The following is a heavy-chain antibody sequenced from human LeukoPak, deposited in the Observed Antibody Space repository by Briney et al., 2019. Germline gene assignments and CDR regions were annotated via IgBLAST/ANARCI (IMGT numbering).Heavy chain of an antibody. CDR3: ARQEYCSGGSCYTWFDP. CDR2: IYPADSDI. J-gene: IGHJ5*02. CDR1: GYSINNYW. D-gene: IGHD2-15*01. Sequence: GESLKISCKGSGYSINNYWIGWVRQIPGRGLEWMGIIYPADSDIRYSPSFQGRVTISADKSISTAYLQWSSLKASDTAMYYCARQEYCSGGSCYTWFDPWGQGTLVIVSS. V-gene: IGHV5-51*01.